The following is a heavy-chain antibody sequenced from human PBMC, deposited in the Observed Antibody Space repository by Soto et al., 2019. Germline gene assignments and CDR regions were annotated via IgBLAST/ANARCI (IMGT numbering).Heavy chain of an antibody. V-gene: IGHV3-30*18. CDR3: AKDGGGIVVVPAAADY. CDR1: GFTFSSYG. CDR2: ISYDGSNK. Sequence: GGSLRLSCAGSGFTFSSYGMHWVRQAPGKGLEWVAVISYDGSNKYYADSVKGRFTISRDNSKNTLYLQMNSLRAEDTAVYYCAKDGGGIVVVPAAADYWGQGTLVTVSS. J-gene: IGHJ4*02. D-gene: IGHD2-2*01.